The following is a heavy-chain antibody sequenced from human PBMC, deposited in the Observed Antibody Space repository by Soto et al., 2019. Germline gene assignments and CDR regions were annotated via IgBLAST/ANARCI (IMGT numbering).Heavy chain of an antibody. J-gene: IGHJ4*02. Sequence: QVQLVQSGAEVKKPGASVKVSCKASGYTFSSYGISWGRQAPGQGLEWMGWISAYKGNTNYAQKLEGRVTMTTDTSTSTAYMELRSLGSDDTAVYYCARVTYYDILSAQGYFDYWGQGTLVTVSS. D-gene: IGHD3-9*01. CDR3: ARVTYYDILSAQGYFDY. CDR2: ISAYKGNT. CDR1: GYTFSSYG. V-gene: IGHV1-18*01.